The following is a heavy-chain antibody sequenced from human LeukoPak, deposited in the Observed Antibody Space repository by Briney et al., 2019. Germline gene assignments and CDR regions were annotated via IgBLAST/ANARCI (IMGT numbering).Heavy chain of an antibody. V-gene: IGHV1-69*04. J-gene: IGHJ4*02. CDR2: IIPILGIA. Sequence: GSSVKVSCKASGGTFSSYAISWVRQAPGQGLEWMGRIIPILGIANYAQKFQGRVTITADKSTSTAYMELSSLRSEDTAVYYCARLVGRYYFDYWGQGTLVTVSS. D-gene: IGHD2-15*01. CDR3: ARLVGRYYFDY. CDR1: GGTFSSYA.